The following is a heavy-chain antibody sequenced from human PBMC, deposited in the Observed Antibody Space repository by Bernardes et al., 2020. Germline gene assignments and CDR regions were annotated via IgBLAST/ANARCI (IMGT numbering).Heavy chain of an antibody. J-gene: IGHJ4*02. CDR2: INPNSGGT. V-gene: IGHV1-2*04. CDR3: ARGGVWDDLIDY. CDR1: GYTFTGYY. D-gene: IGHD3-3*01. Sequence: VPVACKASGYTFTGYYLHWVRQAPGQGLEWMGWINPNSGGTNYAQKFQGWVTMTRDTSISTAYMELSRLRSDDTAVYYCARGGVWDDLIDYWGQGTLVTVSS.